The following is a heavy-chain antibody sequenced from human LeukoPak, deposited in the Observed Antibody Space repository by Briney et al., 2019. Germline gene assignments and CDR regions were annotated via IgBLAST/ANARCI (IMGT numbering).Heavy chain of an antibody. V-gene: IGHV3-23*01. CDR1: GFTFNNYG. D-gene: IGHD1-26*01. CDR3: VKARGAGSHKDWHFDS. CDR2: LSGSGGST. Sequence: PGGYLRLSCAASGFTFNNYGMSWVRQAPGKGLEWVSGLSGSGGSTWYADSVKGRFTISRDNPKNTLYLQMNSLRADDTATYYCVKARGAGSHKDWHFDSWGQGTLVTVSS. J-gene: IGHJ5*01.